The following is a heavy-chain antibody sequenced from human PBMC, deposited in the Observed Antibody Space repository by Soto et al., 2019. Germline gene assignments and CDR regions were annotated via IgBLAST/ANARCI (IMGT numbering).Heavy chain of an antibody. CDR2: ISSSSSTI. CDR3: ARDGQDGLVYIGRHYDYFDY. D-gene: IGHD2-15*01. J-gene: IGHJ4*02. CDR1: GFTFSSYS. Sequence: GGSLRLSCAASGFTFSSYSMNWVRQAPGKGLEWVSYISSSSSTIYYADSVKGRFTISRDNAKNSLYLQMNSLRDEDTAVYYCARDGQDGLVYIGRHYDYFDYWGQGTLVTVSS. V-gene: IGHV3-48*02.